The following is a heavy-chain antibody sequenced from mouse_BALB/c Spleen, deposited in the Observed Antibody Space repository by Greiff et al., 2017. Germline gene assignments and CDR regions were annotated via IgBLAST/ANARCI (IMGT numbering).Heavy chain of an antibody. Sequence: EVKLVESGGGLVKPGGSLKLSCAASGFTFSSYAMSWVRQSPEKRLEWVAEISSGGSYTYYPDTVTGRFTISRDNAKNTLYLEMSSLRSEDTAMYYCAREYDGYFLDYWGQGTTLTVSS. V-gene: IGHV5-9-4*01. D-gene: IGHD2-3*01. CDR2: ISSGGSYT. CDR3: AREYDGYFLDY. CDR1: GFTFSSYA. J-gene: IGHJ2*01.